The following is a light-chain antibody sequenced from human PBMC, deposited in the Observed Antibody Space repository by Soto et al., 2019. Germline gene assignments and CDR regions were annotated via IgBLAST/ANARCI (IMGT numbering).Light chain of an antibody. CDR1: SSDVGSYTL. J-gene: IGLJ1*01. CDR2: ECS. Sequence: QSVLTQPASVSGSPGQSITIACTGTSSDVGSYTLVSWYQQRPGKAPKLIIYECSKRPSGVSIRFYDSKSGNTASLTISGLQAEDESDDLCCEYARSGPHVFGTGTQLTVL. CDR3: CEYARSGPHV. V-gene: IGLV2-23*01.